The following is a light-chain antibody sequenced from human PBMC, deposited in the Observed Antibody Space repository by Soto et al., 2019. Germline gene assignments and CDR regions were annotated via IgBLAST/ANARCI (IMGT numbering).Light chain of an antibody. Sequence: QSVLTQPLSASASPGQRVTISCSGGSSNIGSNTVAWYQHLPGTAPPRLIFTAGQRPSGVPGRFAGSKSGTAASLAISGRQSEEEDDYYCADGEGRLTGDAVGPGSEPTVL. J-gene: IGLJ2*01. CDR2: TAG. CDR3: ADGEGRLTGDA. CDR1: SSNIGSNT. V-gene: IGLV1-44*01.